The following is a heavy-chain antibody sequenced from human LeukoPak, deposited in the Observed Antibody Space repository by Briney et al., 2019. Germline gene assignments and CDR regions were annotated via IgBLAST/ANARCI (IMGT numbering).Heavy chain of an antibody. V-gene: IGHV3-23*01. CDR2: ISGSGGST. J-gene: IGHJ3*02. CDR3: AKRPLDHDAFDI. CDR1: GFTFSSYA. D-gene: IGHD6-6*01. Sequence: GGSLRLSCAASGFTFSSYAMSWVRQAPGKGLEWVSAISGSGGSTYYADSVKGRFTISRDNSMNTLYLQMNSLRAEDTAVYYCAKRPLDHDAFDIWGQGTMVTVSS.